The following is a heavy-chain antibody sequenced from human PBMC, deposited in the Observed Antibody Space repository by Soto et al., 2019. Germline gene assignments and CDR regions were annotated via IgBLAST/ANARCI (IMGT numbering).Heavy chain of an antibody. CDR3: AREHRGVAGRTDY. V-gene: IGHV4-61*01. CDR1: GGSVSSDSHY. J-gene: IGHJ4*02. D-gene: IGHD6-19*01. Sequence: QVQLQESGPGLVKPSETLSLTCTVSGGSVSSDSHYWSWIRQPPGKGLEWIARIYYSGGTNYNPSLMSRVTITVDTSQSQFPLKLSSVTAADTAGYYCAREHRGVAGRTDYWGQGTLVTVSS. CDR2: IYYSGGT.